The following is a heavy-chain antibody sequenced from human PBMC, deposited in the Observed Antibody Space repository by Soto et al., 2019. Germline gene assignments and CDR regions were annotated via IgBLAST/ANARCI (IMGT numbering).Heavy chain of an antibody. CDR1: SDSISSYY. CDR2: ISYSVST. V-gene: IGHV4-59*01. Sequence: SETLSLTCTVSSDSISSYYWSWIRQPPGKRLEWIGYISYSVSTDYNPSLKSRVTISGDTSKNQFSLKVSSVTAADTAVYYSARGTSWQLPCEYWGQETLVTGSS. J-gene: IGHJ4*02. CDR3: ARGTSWQLPCEY. D-gene: IGHD6-13*01.